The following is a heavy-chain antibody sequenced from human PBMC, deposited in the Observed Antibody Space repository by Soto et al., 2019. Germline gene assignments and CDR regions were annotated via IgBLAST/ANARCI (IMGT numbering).Heavy chain of an antibody. J-gene: IGHJ5*02. CDR1: EFSVGNAW. CDR3: TTAPRGYFGQSEP. V-gene: IGHV3-15*01. D-gene: IGHD1-1*01. CDR2: IKSETDGGTT. Sequence: EVQLVESGGGLVKPGGSLRLSCAASEFSVGNAWMRWVRQAPGKGLEWVGRIKSETDGGTTDYAAPVKGRFTISRDDSKNTLYLQMNSLKPEDTAVYYCTTAPRGYFGQSEPWGQGTLVTVSS.